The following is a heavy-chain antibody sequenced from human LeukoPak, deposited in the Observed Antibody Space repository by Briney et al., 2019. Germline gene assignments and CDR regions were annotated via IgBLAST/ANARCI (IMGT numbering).Heavy chain of an antibody. J-gene: IGHJ4*02. CDR2: MSPNSGNT. D-gene: IGHD1-1*01. CDR3: ARVSAWKLFDY. CDR1: GYTFTTYD. V-gene: IGHV1-8*01. Sequence: EASVKVSCKASGYTFTTYDILWVRQATGQGLEWMGWMSPNSGNTVYSQKFQGRVTMTRTSSVSTAYMELSSLTSEDTAVYYCARVSAWKLFDYWGQGTLVTVSS.